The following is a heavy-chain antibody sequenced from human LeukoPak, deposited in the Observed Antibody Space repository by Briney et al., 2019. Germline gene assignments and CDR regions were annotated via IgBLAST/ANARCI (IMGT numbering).Heavy chain of an antibody. J-gene: IGHJ5*02. CDR2: IDWDDDK. CDR1: GFSLSTRGMC. V-gene: IGHV2-70*01. CDR3: ARSIVPLSWFDP. Sequence: SGPTLVNPTQTLTLTCTFSGFSLSTRGMCVSWIRQPPGKALEWLALIDWDDDKYYSTSLKTRLTISKDTSKNQVVLTMTNMDPVDTATYYCARSIVPLSWFDPWGQGTLVTVSS. D-gene: IGHD2-8*01.